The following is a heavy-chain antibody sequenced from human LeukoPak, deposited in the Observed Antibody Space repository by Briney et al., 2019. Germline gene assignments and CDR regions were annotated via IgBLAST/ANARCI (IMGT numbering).Heavy chain of an antibody. CDR3: ARDLVWFGEPKGYYNYIDV. CDR1: GFTFS. D-gene: IGHD3-10*01. Sequence: GGSLRLSCAASGFTFSDFSDYELNWVRQAPGKGLEWVSYISSSGSSIYYADSVKGRFTISRDNAKNSLYLQMNSLRAEDTAVYYCARDLVWFGEPKGYYNYIDVWGRGTSVTVSS. CDR2: ISSSGSSI. V-gene: IGHV3-48*03. J-gene: IGHJ6*03.